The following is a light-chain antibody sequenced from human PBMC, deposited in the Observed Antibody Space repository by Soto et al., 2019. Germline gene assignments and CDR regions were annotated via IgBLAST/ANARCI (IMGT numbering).Light chain of an antibody. CDR3: QQYGGSPIT. J-gene: IGKJ5*01. CDR1: QSVSNY. Sequence: EIVLTQSPATLSLSRGERATLSCRASQSVSNYFAWYQQKPGQAPRLLIYDASNRASGVPVRFSGSGSGTDFTLTITRLEPEDFALYYCQQYGGSPITFGLGTRLEIK. V-gene: IGKV3-11*01. CDR2: DAS.